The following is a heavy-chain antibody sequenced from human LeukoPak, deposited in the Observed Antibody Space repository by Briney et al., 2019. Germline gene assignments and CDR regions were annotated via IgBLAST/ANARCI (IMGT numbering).Heavy chain of an antibody. V-gene: IGHV3-30-3*01. J-gene: IGHJ4*02. D-gene: IGHD1-1*01. CDR3: ARDPDNYVRYFDY. Sequence: PGGSLRLSCAASGFTFSSYAMHWVRQAPGKGLEWVAVISYDGSNKYYADSVKGRFTISRDNSKNTLYLQMNSLRAEDTAVYYCARDPDNYVRYFDYWGQGTLVTVSS. CDR1: GFTFSSYA. CDR2: ISYDGSNK.